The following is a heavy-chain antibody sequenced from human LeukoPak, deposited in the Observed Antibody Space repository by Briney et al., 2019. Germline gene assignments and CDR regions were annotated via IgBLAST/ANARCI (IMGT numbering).Heavy chain of an antibody. CDR2: IWYDGSNK. CDR3: ARAQIVVVPAAHAPLDY. CDR1: GFTFSSYG. V-gene: IGHV3-33*01. Sequence: PGGSLRLSCAASGFTFSSYGMRWVRQAPGKGLEWVAVIWYDGSNKYYADSVKGRFTISRDNSKNTLYLQMNSLRAEDTAVYYCARAQIVVVPAAHAPLDYWGQGTLVTVSS. J-gene: IGHJ4*02. D-gene: IGHD2-2*01.